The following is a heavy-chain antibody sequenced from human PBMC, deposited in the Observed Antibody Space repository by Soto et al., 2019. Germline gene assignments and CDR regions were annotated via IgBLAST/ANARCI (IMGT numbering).Heavy chain of an antibody. D-gene: IGHD5-12*01. CDR3: ATVDIVATTVDY. CDR2: INHSGST. CDR1: GGSFSGYY. J-gene: IGHJ4*02. Sequence: QVQLQQWGAGLLKPSETLSLTCAVYGGSFSGYYWSWIRQPPGKGLEWSGEINHSGSTNYNPSLKSRVAITVDTSMNQFSLRLSSVTAAYTAVYYCATVDIVATTVDYCGQGTLVTVSS. V-gene: IGHV4-34*01.